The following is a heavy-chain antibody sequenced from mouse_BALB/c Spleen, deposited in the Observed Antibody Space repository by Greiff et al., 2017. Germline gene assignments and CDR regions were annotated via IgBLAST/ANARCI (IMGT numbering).Heavy chain of an antibody. D-gene: IGHD4-1*01. CDR2: INPTNGRT. V-gene: IGHV1S81*02. J-gene: IGHJ4*01. CDR1: GYTFTSYW. Sequence: QVQLQQPGAELVKPGASVKLSCKASGYTFTSYWMHWVKQRPGQGLEWIGEINPTNGRTNYNEKFKSKATLTVDKSSSTAYMQLSSLTSEDSAVYYCARRGLGRAMDYWGQGTSVTVSS. CDR3: ARRGLGRAMDY.